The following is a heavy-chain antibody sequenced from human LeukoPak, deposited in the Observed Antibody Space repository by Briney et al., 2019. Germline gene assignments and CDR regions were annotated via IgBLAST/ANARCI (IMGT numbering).Heavy chain of an antibody. D-gene: IGHD2-15*01. CDR3: ARVRTLSNWFDP. V-gene: IGHV1-2*06. J-gene: IGHJ5*02. Sequence: ASVKVSCKASGYTFTGYYMHWVRQAPGQGLEWMGRINPNSGGTNYAQEFQGRVTMTRDTSISTAYMELSRLRSDDTAVYYCARVRTLSNWFDPWGQGTLVTVSS. CDR2: INPNSGGT. CDR1: GYTFTGYY.